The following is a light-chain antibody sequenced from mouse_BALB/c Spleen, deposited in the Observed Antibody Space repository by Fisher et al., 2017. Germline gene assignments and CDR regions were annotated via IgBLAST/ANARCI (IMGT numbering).Light chain of an antibody. V-gene: IGKV4-59*01. CDR3: RQFTSSPWT. CDR2: DTS. Sequence: IVMTQSPAIMSASPGEKVTITCSASSSVSYMHWYQQKSGTSPKRWIYDTSKLASGVPARFSGSGSGTSYSLTISRMEAEDAATYYCRQFTSSPWTFGGGTKLEIK. J-gene: IGKJ1*01. CDR1: SSVSY.